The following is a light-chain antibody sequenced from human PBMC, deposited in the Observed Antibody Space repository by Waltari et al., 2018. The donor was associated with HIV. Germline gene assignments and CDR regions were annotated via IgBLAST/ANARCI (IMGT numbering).Light chain of an antibody. J-gene: IGKJ3*01. CDR3: QQYHQFPFN. CDR2: RAT. CDR1: QHIHTW. Sequence: DIQMTQSPSTLSASVGERVILTCRPSQHIHTWLAWYRQQPGKAPELLISRATSLQRGVPSRFSGGASGADFTLTIRSLQPDDVATYYCQQYHQFPFNFGPGTTVDI. V-gene: IGKV1-5*03.